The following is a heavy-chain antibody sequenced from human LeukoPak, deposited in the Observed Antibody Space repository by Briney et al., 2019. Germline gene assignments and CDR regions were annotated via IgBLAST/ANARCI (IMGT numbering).Heavy chain of an antibody. CDR1: GFTFSSYS. J-gene: IGHJ4*02. V-gene: IGHV3-21*01. CDR3: ARGRSGSYRRFDY. D-gene: IGHD1-26*01. CDR2: ISSSSSYI. Sequence: GGSLRLSCTASGFTFSSYSMNWVRQAPGKGLEWVSSISSSSSYIYYADSVKGRFTISRDNAKNSLYLQMNSLRAEDTAVYYCARGRSGSYRRFDYWGQGTLVTVSS.